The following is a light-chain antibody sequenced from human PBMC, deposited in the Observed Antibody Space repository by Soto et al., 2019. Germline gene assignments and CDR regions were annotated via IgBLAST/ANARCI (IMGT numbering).Light chain of an antibody. CDR1: SSDVGGYNY. J-gene: IGLJ2*01. Sequence: QPASVSGSPGQSITISCTGTSSDVGGYNYVSWYQQHPGKAPKLMIYDVSNRPSGVSNRFSGSKSGNTASLTISGIQAEDEADYYCSSYTSSSVVFGGGTKVTVL. CDR2: DVS. V-gene: IGLV2-14*01. CDR3: SSYTSSSVV.